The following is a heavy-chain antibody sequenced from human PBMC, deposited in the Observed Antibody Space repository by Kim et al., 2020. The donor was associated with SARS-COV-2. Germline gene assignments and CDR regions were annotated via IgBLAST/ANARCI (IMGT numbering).Heavy chain of an antibody. CDR1: GFTFDDYA. CDR2: ISWNSGNI. J-gene: IGHJ5*02. Sequence: GGSLRLSCAASGFTFDDYAMHWVRQAPGKGLERVSGISWNSGNIGYADSVKGRFTISRDNAKNSLYLQMNSLRAEDTALYYCAKEVRYYYDSSGYYSSWGQGTLVTVSS. V-gene: IGHV3-9*01. CDR3: AKEVRYYYDSSGYYSS. D-gene: IGHD3-22*01.